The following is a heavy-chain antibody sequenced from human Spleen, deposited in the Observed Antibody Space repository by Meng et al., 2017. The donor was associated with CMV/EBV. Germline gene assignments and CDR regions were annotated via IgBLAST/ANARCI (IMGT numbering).Heavy chain of an antibody. CDR2: IRSKAYGGTT. CDR1: GFTFGDHA. Sequence: GESLKISCTASGFTFGDHAISWVRQAPGRGLEWVSFIRSKAYGGTTEYAASVKGRFTISRDDSKPIAYLQMTSLKTEDTAMYYCTRGRSSTNCYGYWGQGTLVTVSS. CDR3: TRGRSSTNCYGY. V-gene: IGHV3-49*04. D-gene: IGHD2-2*01. J-gene: IGHJ4*02.